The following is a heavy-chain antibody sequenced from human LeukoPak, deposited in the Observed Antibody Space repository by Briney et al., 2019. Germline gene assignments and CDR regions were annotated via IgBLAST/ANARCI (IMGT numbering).Heavy chain of an antibody. D-gene: IGHD3-22*01. V-gene: IGHV4-34*01. CDR1: GGSFSGYY. CDR2: INHSGST. J-gene: IGHJ4*02. Sequence: SETLSLTCAVYGGSFSGYYWSWIRQPPGKGLEWIGEINHSGSTNYNPSLKSRVTISVDTSKNQFSLKLSSVTAADTAVYYCASRRLSDSSGYYYFDYWGQGTLVTVSS. CDR3: ASRRLSDSSGYYYFDY.